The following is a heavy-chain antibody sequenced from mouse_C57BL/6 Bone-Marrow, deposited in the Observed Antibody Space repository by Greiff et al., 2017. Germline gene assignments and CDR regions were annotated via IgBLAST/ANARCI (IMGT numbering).Heavy chain of an antibody. V-gene: IGHV1-63*01. CDR2: IYPGGGYT. CDR1: GYTFTNYW. J-gene: IGHJ3*01. CDR3: ARFGNRAWFAY. D-gene: IGHD2-1*01. Sequence: QVQLQQSGAELVRPGTSVKMSCKASGYTFTNYWIGWARQRPGHGLEWIGDIYPGGGYTNYNEKFKGKATLTADKSSSTAYMQFSSLTSEDSAIYYCARFGNRAWFAYWGQGTLVTVSA.